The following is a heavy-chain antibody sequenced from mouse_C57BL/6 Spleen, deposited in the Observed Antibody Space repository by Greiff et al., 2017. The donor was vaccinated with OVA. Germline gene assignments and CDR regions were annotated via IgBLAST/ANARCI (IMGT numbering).Heavy chain of an antibody. CDR2: IWRGGST. Sequence: VQLQQSGPGLVQPSQRLSITCTVSGFSLTSYGVHWVRQSPGKGLEWLGVIWRGGSTDYNAAFMSRLSITKDNSKSQVFFKMNSLQADDTAIYYCAKGANYYGSSSYAMDYWGQGTSVTVSS. CDR3: AKGANYYGSSSYAMDY. D-gene: IGHD1-1*01. V-gene: IGHV2-5*01. J-gene: IGHJ4*01. CDR1: GFSLTSYG.